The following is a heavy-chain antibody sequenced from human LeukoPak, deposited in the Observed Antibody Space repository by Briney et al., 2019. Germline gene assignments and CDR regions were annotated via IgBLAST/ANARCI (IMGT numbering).Heavy chain of an antibody. V-gene: IGHV4-31*03. CDR1: GDSISSGGHY. D-gene: IGHD1-1*01. CDR3: ARSPGIWNEYGRREY. CDR2: IFYTGST. Sequence: SGTLSLTCTVSGDSISSGGHYWNWLRQRPGKGLEWIGYIFYTGSTYYNPSLKSRVTISVDTSKNQFSLKLSSVTAADTAVYYCARSPGIWNEYGRREYWGQGALVTVSS. J-gene: IGHJ4*02.